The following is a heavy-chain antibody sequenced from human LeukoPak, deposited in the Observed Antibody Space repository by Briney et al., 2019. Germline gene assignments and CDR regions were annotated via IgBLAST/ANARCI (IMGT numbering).Heavy chain of an antibody. CDR3: ATQSGYRSPFEDY. CDR2: ISPSGGST. CDR1: GYTFTSNY. V-gene: IGHV1-46*01. D-gene: IGHD5-12*01. Sequence: GASVKVSCKAFGYTFTSNYMHWVRQAPGQGPEWMGVISPSGGSTTYAQKFQGRVTLTRDMSTSTDYLELSSLRSEDTAVYYCATQSGYRSPFEDYWGQGTLVTVSS. J-gene: IGHJ4*02.